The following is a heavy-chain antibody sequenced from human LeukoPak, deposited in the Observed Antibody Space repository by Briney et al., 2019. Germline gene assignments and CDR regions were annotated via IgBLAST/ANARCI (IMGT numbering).Heavy chain of an antibody. Sequence: ASVKVSCKASGYTFTSYGISWVRQAPGQGLEWMGWISGYNGNTDYARKLQGRVTMTTDTSTSTVYMELRSLRSDDTAVYYCAREAFTTRCYDSWGQGTLVTVSS. CDR1: GYTFTSYG. D-gene: IGHD4/OR15-4a*01. J-gene: IGHJ4*02. V-gene: IGHV1-18*01. CDR2: ISGYNGNT. CDR3: AREAFTTRCYDS.